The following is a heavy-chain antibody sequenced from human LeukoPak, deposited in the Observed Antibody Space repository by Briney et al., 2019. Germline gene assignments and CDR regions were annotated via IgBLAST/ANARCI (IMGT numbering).Heavy chain of an antibody. CDR2: IYYSGST. CDR3: ARDVRYCSSTSCYHYGMDV. J-gene: IGHJ6*02. CDR1: GGSISSGGYY. Sequence: PSETLSLTCTVSGGSISSGGYYWSWIRQHPGKGLEWIGYIYYSGSTYYNPSLKSRVTISVDTSKNQFSLKLSPVTAADTAVYYCARDVRYCSSTSCYHYGMDVWGQGTTVTVSS. D-gene: IGHD2-2*01. V-gene: IGHV4-31*03.